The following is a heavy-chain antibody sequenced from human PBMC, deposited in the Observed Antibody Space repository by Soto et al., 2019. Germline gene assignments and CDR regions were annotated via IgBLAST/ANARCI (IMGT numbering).Heavy chain of an antibody. D-gene: IGHD1-26*01. CDR2: IDYSGNP. Sequence: QPPGKGLEWIGSIDYSGNPYYNPSLKSRVTISVDSSKKHFSLNLNSVTAADTAVYYCARGAILGATLNDAFDIWGPGTMVTVS. CDR3: ARGAILGATLNDAFDI. V-gene: IGHV4-39*02. J-gene: IGHJ3*02.